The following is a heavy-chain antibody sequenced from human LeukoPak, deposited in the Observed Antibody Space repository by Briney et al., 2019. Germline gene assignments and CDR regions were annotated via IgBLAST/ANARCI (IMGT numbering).Heavy chain of an antibody. CDR3: ARVIDVAAAGYFDS. Sequence: KSSETLSLTCTVSGGSISSYYWSWIRQPPGKGLEWIGYIYYSGSTNYNPSLKSRVTISVDTSKNQFSLKLSSVTAADTAVYYCARVIDVAAAGYFDSWGQGTLVTVSS. CDR1: GGSISSYY. D-gene: IGHD6-13*01. J-gene: IGHJ4*02. CDR2: IYYSGST. V-gene: IGHV4-59*01.